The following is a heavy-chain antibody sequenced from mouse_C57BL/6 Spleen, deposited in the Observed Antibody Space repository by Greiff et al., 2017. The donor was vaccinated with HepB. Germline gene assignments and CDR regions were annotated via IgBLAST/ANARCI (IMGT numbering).Heavy chain of an antibody. CDR1: GYTFTSYW. V-gene: IGHV1-72*01. Sequence: VQLQQPGAELVKPGASVKLSCKASGYTFTSYWMHWVKQRPGRGLEWIGRIDPNSGGTKYNEKFKSKATLTVDKPSSTAYMQLSSLTSEDSAVYDCARNYGSSYEEAMDYWGQGTSVTVSS. CDR2: IDPNSGGT. D-gene: IGHD1-1*01. CDR3: ARNYGSSYEEAMDY. J-gene: IGHJ4*01.